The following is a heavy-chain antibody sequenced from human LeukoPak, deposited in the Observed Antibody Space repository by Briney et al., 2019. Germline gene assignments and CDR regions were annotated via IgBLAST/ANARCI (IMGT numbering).Heavy chain of an antibody. Sequence: GGSLRLSCAASGFTFSSYWMHWVRQAPGKGLEWVANIKQDGSEKYYVDSVKGRFTISRDNAKNALYLQMNSLRVEDTAVYYCATSPGRVPWGQGTLVTVSS. CDR3: ATSPGRVP. CDR1: GFTFSSYW. J-gene: IGHJ5*02. D-gene: IGHD5-24*01. V-gene: IGHV3-7*01. CDR2: IKQDGSEK.